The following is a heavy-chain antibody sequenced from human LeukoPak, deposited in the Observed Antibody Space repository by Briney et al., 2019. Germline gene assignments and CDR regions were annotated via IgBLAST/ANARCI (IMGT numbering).Heavy chain of an antibody. CDR1: GGSISSYY. V-gene: IGHV4-59*12. CDR3: ARDRGLAVVWWLL. J-gene: IGHJ4*02. CDR2: IYYSGST. Sequence: PSETLSLTCTVSGGSISSYYWSWIRQPPGKGLEWIGYIYYSGSTYYNPSLKSRVTISVDTSKNQFSLKLSSVTAADTAVYYCARDRGLAVVWWLLWGQGTLVTVSS. D-gene: IGHD5-12*01.